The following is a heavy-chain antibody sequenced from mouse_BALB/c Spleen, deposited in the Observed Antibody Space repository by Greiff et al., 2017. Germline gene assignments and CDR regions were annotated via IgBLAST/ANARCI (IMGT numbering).Heavy chain of an antibody. CDR2: ISSGSSTI. CDR1: GFTFSSFG. J-gene: IGHJ2*01. V-gene: IGHV5-17*02. CDR3: ARWLPYYFDY. D-gene: IGHD2-2*01. Sequence: EVQGVESGGGLVQPGGSRKLSCAASGFTFSSFGMHWVRQAPEKGLEWVAYISSGSSTIYYADTVKGRFTISRDNPKNTLFLQMTSLRSEDTAMYYCARWLPYYFDYWGQGTTLTVSS.